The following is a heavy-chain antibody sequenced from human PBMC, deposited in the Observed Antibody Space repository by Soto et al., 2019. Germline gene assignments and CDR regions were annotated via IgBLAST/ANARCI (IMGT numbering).Heavy chain of an antibody. J-gene: IGHJ4*02. V-gene: IGHV3-11*01. D-gene: IGHD3-9*01. CDR1: GFTFSDFY. Sequence: PGGSLRLSCAASGFTFSDFYMTWIRQAPGKGLEWLSYISNSGSTIYYSDSVKGRFTISRDNAKKSLYLQMNSLRAEDTAIYYCARANYDILTGYSDYWGQGTLVTV. CDR3: ARANYDILTGYSDY. CDR2: ISNSGSTI.